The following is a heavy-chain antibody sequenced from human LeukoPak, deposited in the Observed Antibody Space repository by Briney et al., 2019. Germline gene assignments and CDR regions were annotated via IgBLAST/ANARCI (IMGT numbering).Heavy chain of an antibody. Sequence: GRSLRLSCAASGFTFSSYGMHWVRQAPGKGLEWVAVIWYDGSNKYYADSVKGRFTISRDNSKNTLYLQMNSLRAEDTAVYYCARDLLQLPAYAFDIWGQGTMVTVSS. V-gene: IGHV3-33*01. CDR3: ARDLLQLPAYAFDI. D-gene: IGHD2-2*01. CDR2: IWYDGSNK. CDR1: GFTFSSYG. J-gene: IGHJ3*02.